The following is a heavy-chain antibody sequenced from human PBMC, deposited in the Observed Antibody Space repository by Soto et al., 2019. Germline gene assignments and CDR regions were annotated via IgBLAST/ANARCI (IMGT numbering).Heavy chain of an antibody. Sequence: YRVTGYVTRGAGSATGQGLEWMGWISAYNGNTNYAQKLQGRVTMTTDTSTSTAYMELSSLRSEDTAVYYCARADIVVGPGAIRYYYYGMDVWGQGSTVTVSS. CDR2: ISAYNGNT. CDR1: YRVTGYV. V-gene: IGHV1-18*01. J-gene: IGHJ6*02. CDR3: ARADIVVGPGAIRYYYYGMDV. D-gene: IGHD2-2*01.